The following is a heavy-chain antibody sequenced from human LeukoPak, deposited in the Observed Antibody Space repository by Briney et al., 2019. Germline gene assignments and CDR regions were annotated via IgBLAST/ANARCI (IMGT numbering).Heavy chain of an antibody. CDR2: IKQDESEK. CDR3: ARALDSSSSRYQAFEE. D-gene: IGHD2-2*01. CDR1: GFTFSNYW. Sequence: GGSLRLSCPDSGFTFSNYWMSWVRQAPGKGLEWVANIKQDESEKYYVDSVKGRFTISRDNAKSSLYLQMNSLRAEDTAVYYCARALDSSSSRYQAFEEWGQGTLVTVSS. V-gene: IGHV3-7*01. J-gene: IGHJ4*02.